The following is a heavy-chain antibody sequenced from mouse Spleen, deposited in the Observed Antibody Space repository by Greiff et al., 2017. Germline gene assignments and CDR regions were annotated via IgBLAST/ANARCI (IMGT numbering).Heavy chain of an antibody. V-gene: IGHV1-54*01. CDR2: INPGSGGT. CDR1: GYAFTNYL. Sequence: VQLQQSGAELVRPGTSVKVSCKASGYAFTNYLIEWVKQRPGQGLEWIGVINPGSGGTNYNEKFKGKATLTADKSSSTAYMQLSSLTSDDSAVYFCARSNDRYDAYYYAMDYWGQGTSVTVSS. D-gene: IGHD2-14*01. J-gene: IGHJ4*01. CDR3: ARSNDRYDAYYYAMDY.